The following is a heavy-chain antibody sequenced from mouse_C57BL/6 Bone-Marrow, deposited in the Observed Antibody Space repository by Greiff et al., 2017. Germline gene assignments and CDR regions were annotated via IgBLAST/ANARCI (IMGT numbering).Heavy chain of an antibody. V-gene: IGHV1-81*01. CDR3: AREGYYGSSFAY. Sequence: VKLVESGAELARPGASVKLSCKAPGYTFTSYGISWVKQRTGQGLEWIGEIYPRSGNTYYNEKFKGKATLTADKSSSTAYMELRSLTSEDSAVYFCAREGYYGSSFAYWGQGTLVTVSA. CDR2: IYPRSGNT. J-gene: IGHJ3*01. CDR1: GYTFTSYG. D-gene: IGHD1-1*01.